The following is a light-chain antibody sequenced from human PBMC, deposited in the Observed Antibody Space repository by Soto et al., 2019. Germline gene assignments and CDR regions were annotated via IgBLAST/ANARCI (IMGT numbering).Light chain of an antibody. CDR1: QSVSSS. Sequence: EIVLTQSPATLSLSPGERATLSCRATQSVSSSLAWYQQKPGQAPRLLIYATSNRATGIPARFSGGGSGTDVTLPISSLEPEDLDVYYCQQRCEWPWTGGQGTKVELK. CDR3: QQRCEWPWT. J-gene: IGKJ1*01. CDR2: ATS. V-gene: IGKV3-11*01.